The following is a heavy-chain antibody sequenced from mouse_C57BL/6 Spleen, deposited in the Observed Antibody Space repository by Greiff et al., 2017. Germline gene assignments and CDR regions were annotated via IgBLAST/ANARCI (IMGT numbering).Heavy chain of an antibody. D-gene: IGHD1-1*01. Sequence: VQLQQPGAELVRPGTSVKLSCKASGYTFTSYWMHWVKQRPGQGLEWIGVIDPSDSYTNYNQKFKGKATLTVDTASSTAYMQLSSLTSEDSAVYYSARGGYYGSSPYYFDYWGQGTTLTVSS. V-gene: IGHV1-59*01. CDR2: IDPSDSYT. CDR1: GYTFTSYW. J-gene: IGHJ2*01. CDR3: ARGGYYGSSPYYFDY.